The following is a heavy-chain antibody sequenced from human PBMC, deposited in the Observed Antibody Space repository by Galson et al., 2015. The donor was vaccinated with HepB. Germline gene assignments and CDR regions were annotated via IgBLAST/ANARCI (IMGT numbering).Heavy chain of an antibody. CDR1: GDSVSSNSAA. Sequence: CAISGDSVSSNSAAWNWIRQSPSRGLEWLGRTYYRSKWYNDYAVSVKSRITINPDTSKNQFSLQLNSVTPEDTAVYYCARDLYCGGDCYMRAWGQGTLVTVSS. CDR2: TYYRSKWYN. J-gene: IGHJ4*02. CDR3: ARDLYCGGDCYMRA. V-gene: IGHV6-1*01. D-gene: IGHD2-21*01.